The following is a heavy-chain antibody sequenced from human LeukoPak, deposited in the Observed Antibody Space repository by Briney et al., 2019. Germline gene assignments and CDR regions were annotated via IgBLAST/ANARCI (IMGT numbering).Heavy chain of an antibody. V-gene: IGHV3-48*03. J-gene: IGHJ4*02. CDR3: SGQYSSSSVVDY. D-gene: IGHD6-6*01. CDR1: GFSFSSYE. CDR2: ISSSGSIM. Sequence: GGSLRLSCAASGFSFSSYEMNWVRQAPGKGLEWVSYISSSGSIMYSADSVKGRFTISRDNAKNSLYLQMNSLRAEDAAIYYCSGQYSSSSVVDYWGQGTLVTVSS.